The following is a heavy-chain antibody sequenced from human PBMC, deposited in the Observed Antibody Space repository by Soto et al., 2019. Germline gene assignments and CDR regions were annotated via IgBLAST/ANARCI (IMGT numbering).Heavy chain of an antibody. V-gene: IGHV3-33*01. CDR2: IWYDGSNK. Sequence: TGESLRLSWAASGCTFSSYGMHWVRQAPGKGLEWVAVIWYDGSNKYYADSVKGRFTISRDNSKNTLYLQMNSLGAEDTAVYYCARDSYGMDVWGQGTTVTVSS. CDR1: GCTFSSYG. J-gene: IGHJ6*02. CDR3: ARDSYGMDV.